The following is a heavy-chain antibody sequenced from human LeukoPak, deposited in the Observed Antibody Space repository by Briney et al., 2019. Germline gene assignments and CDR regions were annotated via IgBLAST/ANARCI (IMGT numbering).Heavy chain of an antibody. V-gene: IGHV4-59*01. CDR3: ARGAAVAGPYYFDY. CDR2: IYYSGST. J-gene: IGHJ4*02. Sequence: SETLSLTCTVSGGSISSYYWSWIRQPPGKGLEWIGYIYYSGSTNYNPSLKSRVTISVDTSKNQFSLKLSSVTAADTAMYYCARGAAVAGPYYFDYWGQGTLVTVPS. CDR1: GGSISSYY. D-gene: IGHD6-19*01.